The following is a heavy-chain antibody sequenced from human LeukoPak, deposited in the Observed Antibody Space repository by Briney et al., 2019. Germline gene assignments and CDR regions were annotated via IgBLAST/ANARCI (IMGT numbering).Heavy chain of an antibody. J-gene: IGHJ4*02. CDR3: ARIPTVTFFDY. Sequence: SPSETLSLTCTVSGGSMSSSSYYWGWIRQPPGKGLEWIGSTYYSESTYQNPSLKSRVTISVDTSKNQFSLKLSSVTAADTAVYYCARIPTVTFFDYWGQGTLVTVSS. CDR2: TYYSEST. D-gene: IGHD4-17*01. CDR1: GGSMSSSSYY. V-gene: IGHV4-39*07.